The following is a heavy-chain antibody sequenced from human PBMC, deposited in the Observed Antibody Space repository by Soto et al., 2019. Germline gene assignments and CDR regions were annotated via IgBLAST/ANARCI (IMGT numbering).Heavy chain of an antibody. CDR1: GFTFSSYG. J-gene: IGHJ6*02. D-gene: IGHD6-13*01. Sequence: PGGSLRLSCAASGFTFSSYGMHWVRQAPGKGLEWVAVISYDGSNKYYADSVKGRFTISRDNSKNTLYLQMNSLRAEDTAVYYCAKVRDSSSWYSYYYYYYGMDVWGQGTTVTVSS. CDR2: ISYDGSNK. V-gene: IGHV3-30*18. CDR3: AKVRDSSSWYSYYYYYYGMDV.